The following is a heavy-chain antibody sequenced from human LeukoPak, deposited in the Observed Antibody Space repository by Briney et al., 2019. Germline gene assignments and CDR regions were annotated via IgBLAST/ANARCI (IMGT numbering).Heavy chain of an antibody. V-gene: IGHV3-23*01. D-gene: IGHD5-18*01. CDR2: ISGSGGST. CDR1: GFTFSTYA. J-gene: IGHJ4*02. Sequence: GGSLRLSCAASGFTFSTYAMSWVRQAPGKGLEWASGISGSGGSTFYADSVKGRFTISRDNSKNTLYVQMKSLRAEDTAVYYCAKPSVDTSMVDSHFDSWGQGTLVTVSS. CDR3: AKPSVDTSMVDSHFDS.